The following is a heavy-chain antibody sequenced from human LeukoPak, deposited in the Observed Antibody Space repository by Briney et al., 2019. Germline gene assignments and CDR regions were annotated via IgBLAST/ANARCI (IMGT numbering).Heavy chain of an antibody. CDR1: GFTFSRYW. V-gene: IGHV3-74*01. Sequence: GGSLRLSCEHTGFTFSRYWMHWVRQAPGKGLMWVSRLNSDGSSTSYADSVKGRFTISRDNAETTLHLQMNNLSAEDTAVYYCARASNRNSRNFDYWGQGDLGTVSP. CDR2: LNSDGSST. CDR3: ARASNRNSRNFDY. J-gene: IGHJ4*02. D-gene: IGHD1-7*01.